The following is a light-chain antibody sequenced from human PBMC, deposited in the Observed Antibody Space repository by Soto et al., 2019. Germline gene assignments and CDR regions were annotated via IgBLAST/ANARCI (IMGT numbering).Light chain of an antibody. J-gene: IGLJ2*01. CDR2: QDS. CDR1: KLGDKY. CDR3: QAWDSSTRVV. V-gene: IGLV3-1*01. Sequence: SYELTQPPSVSVSPGQTASITCSGDKLGDKYACWYQQKPGQSPVLVIYQDSKRPSGIPERFSGSNSGNTATLTIRGTQAMDGADYYCQAWDSSTRVVFGGGTKLTVL.